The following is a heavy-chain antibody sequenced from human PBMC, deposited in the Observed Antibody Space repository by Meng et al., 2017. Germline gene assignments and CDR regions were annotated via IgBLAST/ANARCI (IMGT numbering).Heavy chain of an antibody. CDR1: GFTFSSYA. V-gene: IGHV3-30*04. CDR3: ARKVIITEERARYFVY. Sequence: GESLKISCAASGFTFSSYAMHWVRQAPGKGLEWVAVISYDGSNKYYADSVKGRFTISRDNSKNTLYLQMNSLRAEDTAVYYCARKVIITEERARYFVYWGQGTLVTVSS. CDR2: ISYDGSNK. D-gene: IGHD3-10*01. J-gene: IGHJ4*02.